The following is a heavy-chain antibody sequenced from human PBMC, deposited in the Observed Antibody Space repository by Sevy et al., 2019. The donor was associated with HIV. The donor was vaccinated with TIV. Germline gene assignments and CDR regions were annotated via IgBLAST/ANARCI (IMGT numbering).Heavy chain of an antibody. J-gene: IGHJ4*02. V-gene: IGHV3-23*01. CDR1: GFTFSSYA. CDR3: AKEGGGYNYDSSGLFDY. D-gene: IGHD3-22*01. Sequence: GGSLRLSCAASGFTFSSYAMTWVRQAPGKGLEWVSGISGSGYSTYYADSVKGRFTISRDNSKNTRDLQMNSLRAEDTAVYYCAKEGGGYNYDSSGLFDYWGQGTLVTVSS. CDR2: ISGSGYST.